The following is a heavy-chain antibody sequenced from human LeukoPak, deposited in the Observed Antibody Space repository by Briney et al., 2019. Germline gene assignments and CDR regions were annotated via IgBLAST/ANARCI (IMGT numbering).Heavy chain of an antibody. CDR2: INPNSGGT. CDR1: ENTFTNYY. Sequence: GASVKVSCKASENTFTNYYMHWVRQAPGQGLEWMGWINPNSGGTNYAQKFQGRVTMTRDTSISTAYMELSRLRSDDTAVYYCARGYYDSSGTLDYWGQGTLVTVSS. J-gene: IGHJ4*02. V-gene: IGHV1-2*02. CDR3: ARGYYDSSGTLDY. D-gene: IGHD3-22*01.